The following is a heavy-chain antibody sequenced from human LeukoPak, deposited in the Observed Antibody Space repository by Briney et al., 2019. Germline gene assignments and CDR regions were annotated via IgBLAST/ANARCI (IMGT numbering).Heavy chain of an antibody. Sequence: GRSLRLSCAASGFTFSSYAMHWVRQAPGKGLEWVAVISYDGSNKYYADSVNGRFTISRDNSKNTLYLQMNRMRAEDTAVYYCAREGEEYSSSWYLRGEGNWLDPWGQGTLVTVSS. CDR2: ISYDGSNK. CDR3: AREGEEYSSSWYLRGEGNWLDP. V-gene: IGHV3-30*04. D-gene: IGHD6-13*01. CDR1: GFTFSSYA. J-gene: IGHJ5*02.